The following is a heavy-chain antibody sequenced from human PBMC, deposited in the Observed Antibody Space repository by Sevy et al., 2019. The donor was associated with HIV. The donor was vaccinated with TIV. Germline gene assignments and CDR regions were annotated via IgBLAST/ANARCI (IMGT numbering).Heavy chain of an antibody. Sequence: GQSLKISCKGSGYDFTRNWIGWVRQMPGKGLEWMGIIYPGDSDTRDSPSLQGQVTISADKSISTAYLQWSSLKASDTAMYYCARQEVPAEWGWYFDYWGQGTLVTVSS. CDR1: GYDFTRNW. CDR2: IYPGDSDT. J-gene: IGHJ4*02. D-gene: IGHD2-15*01. CDR3: ARQEVPAEWGWYFDY. V-gene: IGHV5-51*01.